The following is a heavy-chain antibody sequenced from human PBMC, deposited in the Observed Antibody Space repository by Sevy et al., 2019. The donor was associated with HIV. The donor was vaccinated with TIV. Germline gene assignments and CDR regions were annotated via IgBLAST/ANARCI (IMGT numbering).Heavy chain of an antibody. CDR1: GGSISTGGYY. Sequence: SETLSLTCTVSGGSISTGGYYWSWIRQHPGKGLEWIGYSYYRGSTSYNPSLQSRVTLSVDTSKNQFSLRLSSVTAADSAVYYCASSLWDFAVDFWGQGIQVTVSS. CDR2: SYYRGST. V-gene: IGHV4-31*03. J-gene: IGHJ4*02. D-gene: IGHD3-16*01. CDR3: ASSLWDFAVDF.